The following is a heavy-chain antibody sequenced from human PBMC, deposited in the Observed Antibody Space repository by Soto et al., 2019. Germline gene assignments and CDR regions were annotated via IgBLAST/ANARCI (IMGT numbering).Heavy chain of an antibody. V-gene: IGHV3-64D*08. Sequence: GGSLRLSCSASGFTFSSYAMHWVRQAPGKGLEYVSAISSNGGSTYYADSVKGRFTISRDNSKNTLYLQMSSLRAEDTAVYYCVKSLGYSYGYFDYWGQGTLVTVS. D-gene: IGHD5-18*01. J-gene: IGHJ4*02. CDR1: GFTFSSYA. CDR3: VKSLGYSYGYFDY. CDR2: ISSNGGST.